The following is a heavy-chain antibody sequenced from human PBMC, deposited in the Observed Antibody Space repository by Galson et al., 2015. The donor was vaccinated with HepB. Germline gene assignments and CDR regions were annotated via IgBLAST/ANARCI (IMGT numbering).Heavy chain of an antibody. D-gene: IGHD1-1*01. J-gene: IGHJ4*02. Sequence: QSGAEVKKPGESLKISCKGSGYSFIDYWIGWVRQMPGKGLEWMGLIYVGHSDIKYSPAFQGQVTISADKSTTTAYLQWSSLKTSDTAIYYCASAVDGTTYFDYWGQGTLVTVSS. CDR2: IYVGHSDI. CDR1: GYSFIDYW. CDR3: ASAVDGTTYFDY. V-gene: IGHV5-51*01.